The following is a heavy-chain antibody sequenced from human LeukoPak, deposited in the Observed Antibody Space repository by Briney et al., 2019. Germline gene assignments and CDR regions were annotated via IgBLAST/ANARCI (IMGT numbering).Heavy chain of an antibody. V-gene: IGHV1-18*01. CDR2: ISAYNGNT. CDR1: GYTFTSYG. D-gene: IGHD3-3*01. J-gene: IGHJ3*02. Sequence: ASVKVSCKASGYTFTSYGISWVRQAPGQGLEWMGWISAYNGNTNYAQNLQGRVTMTTDTSTSTAYMELRSLRSDDTAVYYCARTRREVPDYDFWSGHYPWDAFDIWGQGTMVTVSS. CDR3: ARTRREVPDYDFWSGHYPWDAFDI.